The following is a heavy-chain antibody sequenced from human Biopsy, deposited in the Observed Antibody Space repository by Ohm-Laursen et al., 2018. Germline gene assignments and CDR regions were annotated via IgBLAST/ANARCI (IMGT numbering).Heavy chain of an antibody. CDR3: AKRGVERGRPLAY. D-gene: IGHD1-1*01. CDR2: INSMFGTT. Sequence: VKISCKSSGGTFSSFGISWVRQAPGQGLEWMGEINSMFGTTNYAQTFQGRVTITADESTSTAYMEVSSLRSEDTAVYYCAKRGVERGRPLAYWGQGTLVTVSS. V-gene: IGHV1-69*13. CDR1: GGTFSSFG. J-gene: IGHJ4*02.